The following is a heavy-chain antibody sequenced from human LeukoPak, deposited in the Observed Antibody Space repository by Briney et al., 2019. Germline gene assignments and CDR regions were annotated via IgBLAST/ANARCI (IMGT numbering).Heavy chain of an antibody. V-gene: IGHV4-38-2*02. CDR1: GYSISSGYC. CDR3: ARGGYDSSGYYRSPYYFDY. CDR2: IYRSVST. Sequence: SETLSLTCTVSGYSISSGYCWGWIRQPPGKGLEWIGFIYRSVSTNYNPSLKSRATISVDTSKNQFSLKLSSVTAADTAVYYCARGGYDSSGYYRSPYYFDYWGQGTLVTVSS. D-gene: IGHD3-22*01. J-gene: IGHJ4*02.